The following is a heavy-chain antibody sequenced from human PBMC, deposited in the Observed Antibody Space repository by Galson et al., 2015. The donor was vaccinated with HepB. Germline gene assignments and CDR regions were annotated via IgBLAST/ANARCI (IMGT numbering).Heavy chain of an antibody. CDR3: ARDRYYGSGSYYKVRNALNLDY. Sequence: SLRLSCAASGFTFSNYLMHWVRQAPGKGLEWVAVISNGGNNEYYGDSVNGRFTISRDDSRNTLYLQMNSLRAEDTAVYYCARDRYYGSGSYYKVRNALNLDYWGQGTLVTVSS. J-gene: IGHJ4*02. CDR2: ISNGGNNE. D-gene: IGHD3-10*01. CDR1: GFTFSNYL. V-gene: IGHV3-30-3*01.